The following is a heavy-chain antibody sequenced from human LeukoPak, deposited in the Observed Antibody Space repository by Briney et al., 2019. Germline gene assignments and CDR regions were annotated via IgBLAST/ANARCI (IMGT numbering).Heavy chain of an antibody. CDR1: GFTFSSYA. V-gene: IGHV3-23*01. CDR3: AKERSRGWPLDY. D-gene: IGHD6-19*01. J-gene: IGHJ4*02. Sequence: GGSLRLSCAASGFTFSSYAMSWVRQAPGKGLEWVSGTDGSGGRTHYADSVKGRFTISRDNSKNTLYMQMNSLRAEDTAVYYCAKERSRGWPLDYWGLGTLVTVSS. CDR2: TDGSGGRT.